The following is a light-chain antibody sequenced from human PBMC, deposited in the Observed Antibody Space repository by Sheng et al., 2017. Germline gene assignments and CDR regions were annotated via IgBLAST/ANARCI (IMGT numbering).Light chain of an antibody. V-gene: IGKV3-20*01. CDR2: GTF. J-gene: IGKJ1*01. Sequence: EIVLTQSPGTLSLSPGQRATLSCRASQSISTNYVGWYRQKPGQAPRLLIYGTFKQGPSASHDKFSGSGSWDETSHSPSADWSLKILQLFFVQYYGAFPPTFG. CDR3: QYYGAFPPT. CDR1: QSISTNY.